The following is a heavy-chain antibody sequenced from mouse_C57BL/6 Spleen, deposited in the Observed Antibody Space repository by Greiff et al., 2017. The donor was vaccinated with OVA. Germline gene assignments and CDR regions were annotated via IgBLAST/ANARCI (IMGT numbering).Heavy chain of an antibody. CDR2: INPSSGYT. CDR1: GYTFTSYT. Sequence: VQLQQSGAELARPGASVKMSCKASGYTFTSYTMHWVKQRPGQGLEWIGYINPSSGYTKYNQKFKDKATLTADKSSSTAYMQLSSLTSEDSAVYYCAPGVYSNYLDYWGQGTTLTVSS. V-gene: IGHV1-4*01. CDR3: APGVYSNYLDY. D-gene: IGHD2-5*01. J-gene: IGHJ2*01.